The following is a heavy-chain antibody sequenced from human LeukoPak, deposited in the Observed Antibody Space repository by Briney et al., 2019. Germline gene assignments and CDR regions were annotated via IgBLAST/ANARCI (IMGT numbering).Heavy chain of an antibody. Sequence: GGSLRLSCAASGFTFSSYGMLWVPQAPGKGLVGVAFIRYDGSNKYYADSVKGRFTISRDNSKNTLYLQMNSLRAEDTAVYYCAKLAGRGAPSDYWGQGALVTVSS. CDR1: GFTFSSYG. J-gene: IGHJ4*02. CDR3: AKLAGRGAPSDY. CDR2: IRYDGSNK. D-gene: IGHD1-26*01. V-gene: IGHV3-30*02.